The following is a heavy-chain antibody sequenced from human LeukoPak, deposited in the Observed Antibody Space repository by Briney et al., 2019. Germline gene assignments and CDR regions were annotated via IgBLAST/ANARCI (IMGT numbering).Heavy chain of an antibody. J-gene: IGHJ4*02. CDR3: ARDHYYGSGSSYKDY. V-gene: IGHV3-48*01. D-gene: IGHD3-10*01. Sequence: PGGSRRLSCAASGFTFSNYNMNWVRQAPGNGLEWVSYISSSSSTIYYADSVKGRFTISRDNAKNSLYLQMNSLRAEDTAVYYCARDHYYGSGSSYKDYWGQGSLVTVSS. CDR1: GFTFSNYN. CDR2: ISSSSSTI.